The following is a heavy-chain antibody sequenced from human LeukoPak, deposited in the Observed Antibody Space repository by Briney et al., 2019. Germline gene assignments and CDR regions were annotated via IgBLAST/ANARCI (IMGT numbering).Heavy chain of an antibody. V-gene: IGHV4-39*01. Sequence: KPSETLSLTCTVSGGSISSSLYHWDWVRQPPGKGLEWIGSIYFSGSTDYTPSLKSRVTISLDTAKNQFSLKLSSVTAADTAVYYCATTYSSSRYQGYYFDYWGQGTLVTVSS. J-gene: IGHJ4*02. D-gene: IGHD6-13*01. CDR2: IYFSGST. CDR1: GGSISSSLYH. CDR3: ATTYSSSRYQGYYFDY.